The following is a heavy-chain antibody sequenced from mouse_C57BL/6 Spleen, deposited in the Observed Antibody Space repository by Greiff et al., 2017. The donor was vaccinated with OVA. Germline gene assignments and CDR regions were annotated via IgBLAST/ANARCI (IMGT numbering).Heavy chain of an antibody. V-gene: IGHV1-39*01. CDR2: INPNYGTT. CDR3: ASARDDAYYVDY. Sequence: EVQLQQSGPELVKPGASVKLSCKASGYSFTDYNMHWVKQSNGKSLEWIGVINPNYGTTNYNQKFKGKATVTVDQSSSTAYMQLNSLTAEDSAVDSCASARDDAYYVDYWGQGTTLTVS. J-gene: IGHJ2*01. CDR1: GYSFTDYN. D-gene: IGHD2-12*01.